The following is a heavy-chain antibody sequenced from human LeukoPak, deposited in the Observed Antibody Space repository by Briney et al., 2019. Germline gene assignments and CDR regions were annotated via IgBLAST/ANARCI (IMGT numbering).Heavy chain of an antibody. D-gene: IGHD2-15*01. CDR1: GFTFSSYA. J-gene: IGHJ6*02. CDR2: ISYDGGNK. Sequence: PGRSLRLSCAASGFTFSSYAMHWVRQAPGKGLEWVAVISYDGGNKYYVDSVKGRFTISRDNSKNTLYLQMNSLRAEDTAVYCCARGGRTGYCSGGSCYYYYGMDVWGQGTTVTVSS. V-gene: IGHV3-30-3*01. CDR3: ARGGRTGYCSGGSCYYYYGMDV.